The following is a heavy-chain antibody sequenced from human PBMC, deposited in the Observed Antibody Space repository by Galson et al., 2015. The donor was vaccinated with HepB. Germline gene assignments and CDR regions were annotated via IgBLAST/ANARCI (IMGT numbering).Heavy chain of an antibody. CDR1: GFTFSGSA. CDR3: AKDQSYYEDSSGFDY. CDR2: IRVKANNYAT. J-gene: IGHJ4*02. D-gene: IGHD3-22*01. Sequence: SLRLSCAASGFTFSGSAIHWVRQSSGKGLEWVGRIRVKANNYATAYGASMKGRFTISRDDSKNTAYLQMDSLKPDDTAVYYCAKDQSYYEDSSGFDYWGQGTLVAVSS. V-gene: IGHV3-73*01.